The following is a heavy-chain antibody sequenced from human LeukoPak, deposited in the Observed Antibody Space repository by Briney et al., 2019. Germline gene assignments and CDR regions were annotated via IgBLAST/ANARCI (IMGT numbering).Heavy chain of an antibody. D-gene: IGHD3-22*01. J-gene: IGHJ4*02. V-gene: IGHV3-21*01. CDR1: GFTFSTYS. CDR2: ISSSSSYI. CDR3: AIDWRGEYYDSSGYSYFDY. Sequence: GGSLRLSCSASGFTFSTYSMDWLGQAPGKGLEWVSSISSSSSYIYYADSVKGRFTISRDNAKNSLYLQMNSLRAEDTAGYYCAIDWRGEYYDSSGYSYFDYWGQGTLVTVSS.